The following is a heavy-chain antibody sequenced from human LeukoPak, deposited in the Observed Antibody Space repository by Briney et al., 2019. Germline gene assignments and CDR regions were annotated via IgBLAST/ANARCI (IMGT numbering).Heavy chain of an antibody. CDR1: GGSISSSY. J-gene: IGHJ6*03. V-gene: IGHV4-59*08. CDR3: ARPPNYYYMDV. Sequence: PSETLSLTCTVSGGSISSSYWSWIRQPPGKGLEWIGYIYFSGSTNYNPSLKSRVTISVDTSKNQFSLKLSSVTAADTAVYYCARPPNYYYMDVWGKGTTVTVSS. CDR2: IYFSGST.